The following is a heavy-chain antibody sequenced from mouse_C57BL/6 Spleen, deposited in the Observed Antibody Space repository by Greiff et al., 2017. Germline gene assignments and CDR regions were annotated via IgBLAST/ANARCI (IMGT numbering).Heavy chain of an antibody. D-gene: IGHD1-1*01. J-gene: IGHJ4*01. Sequence: VQLQQPGAELVMPGASVKLSCKASGYTFPSYWMHWVKQRPGQGLAWIGEIDPSDSYTNYNQKFKGKSTLTVDKSSSTAYMQLSSLTSEDSAVYYCARRYYGSSYAMDYWGQGTSVTVSS. CDR2: IDPSDSYT. CDR1: GYTFPSYW. CDR3: ARRYYGSSYAMDY. V-gene: IGHV1-69*01.